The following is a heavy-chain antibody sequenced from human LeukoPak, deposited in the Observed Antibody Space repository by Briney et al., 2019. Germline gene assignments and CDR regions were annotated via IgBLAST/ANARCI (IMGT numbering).Heavy chain of an antibody. D-gene: IGHD3-16*01. CDR1: KFTFSSYW. CDR3: ARDTFGGSIQNDY. CDR2: INSDGSST. Sequence: GGSLRLSCAASKFTFSSYWMHWVRQAPGKGLVWVSRINSDGSSTSYADSVKGRFTISRDNAKNTLYLQMNSLRAEDTAVYYCARDTFGGSIQNDYWGQGTLVTVSS. V-gene: IGHV3-74*01. J-gene: IGHJ4*02.